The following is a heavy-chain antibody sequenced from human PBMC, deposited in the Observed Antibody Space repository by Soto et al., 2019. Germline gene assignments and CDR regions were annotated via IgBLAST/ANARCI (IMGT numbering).Heavy chain of an antibody. D-gene: IGHD3-10*01. CDR1: GYTFTSYY. CDR2: INPSGGST. CDR3: ARVGGGSGSYSSG. J-gene: IGHJ4*02. V-gene: IGHV1-46*03. Sequence: QVQLVQSGAEVKKPGASVKVSCKASGYTFTSYYMHWVRQAPGQGLEWMGIINPSGGSTSYAQTVQGRVTMTRDASTNTVYMELSSLRSEDTAVYYCARVGGGSGSYSSGWGQGTLVTVSS.